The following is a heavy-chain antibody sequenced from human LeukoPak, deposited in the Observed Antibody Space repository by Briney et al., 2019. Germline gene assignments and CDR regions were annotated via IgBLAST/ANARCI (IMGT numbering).Heavy chain of an antibody. V-gene: IGHV4-59*08. J-gene: IGHJ3*02. D-gene: IGHD6-19*01. CDR3: ARRIAVAVDDAFDT. CDR1: GGSISSYY. Sequence: PSETLSLTCTVSGGSISSYYRSWIRQPPGKGLEWIGYIYYSGSTNYNPSLKSRVTISVDTSKNQFSLKLSSVTAADTAVYYCARRIAVAVDDAFDTWGQGTMVTVSS. CDR2: IYYSGST.